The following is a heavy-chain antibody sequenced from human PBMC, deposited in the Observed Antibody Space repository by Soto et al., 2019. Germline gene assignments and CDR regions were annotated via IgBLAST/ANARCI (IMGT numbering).Heavy chain of an antibody. J-gene: IGHJ4*02. CDR3: AKDVSYGDPFVY. Sequence: LRLSCAASGFTFSSYAMNWVRQAPGKGLEWVSAISGSGTSTYYADSVEGRFIISRDNSKNTLYLQMTSLRAEDTAVYYCAKDVSYGDPFVYWGQGTLVTVSS. CDR1: GFTFSSYA. CDR2: ISGSGTST. D-gene: IGHD4-17*01. V-gene: IGHV3-23*01.